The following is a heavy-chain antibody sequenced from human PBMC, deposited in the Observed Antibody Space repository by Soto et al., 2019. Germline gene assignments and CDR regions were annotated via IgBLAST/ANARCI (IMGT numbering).Heavy chain of an antibody. J-gene: IGHJ4*02. V-gene: IGHV3-21*04. D-gene: IGHD3-22*01. CDR3: VKGSSASRPYYFDY. Sequence: GGSLRLSCAASGFTFSSYSMNWVRQAPGKGLEWVSSISCSTSYTYHADSVKGRFTLSRDNSKNTLDLQMNSLRADDTAVYYCVKGSSASRPYYFDYWGQGALVTVSS. CDR2: ISCSTSYT. CDR1: GFTFSSYS.